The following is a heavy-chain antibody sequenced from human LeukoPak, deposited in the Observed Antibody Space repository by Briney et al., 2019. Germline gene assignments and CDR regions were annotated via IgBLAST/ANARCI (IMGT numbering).Heavy chain of an antibody. CDR3: ARHEWLQYYFDY. V-gene: IGHV4-39*01. CDR1: GGSIRSSSYY. CDR2: IYYSGST. J-gene: IGHJ4*02. D-gene: IGHD5-24*01. Sequence: SGPGLVKPSETLSLTCTVSGGSIRSSSYYWGWIRQPPGKGLDWIGNIYYSGSTYYNPSLKSRVTISVDTSKNQFSLKLSSVTAADTAVYYCARHEWLQYYFDYWGQGTLVTVSS.